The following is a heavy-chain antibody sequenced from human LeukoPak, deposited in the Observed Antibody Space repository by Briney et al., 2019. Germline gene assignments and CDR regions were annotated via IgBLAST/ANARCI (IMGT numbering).Heavy chain of an antibody. CDR3: ARDPYSSGYFDP. CDR2: ILSGGIT. V-gene: IGHV3-53*01. Sequence: GGSLRLSCAASGFAFSNYNMNWVRQAPGKGLEWVSVILSGGITYYADSVKGRFTISRDNSKNTLYLQMNNLRAEDTAVYYCARDPYSSGYFDPWGQGTLVTVSS. J-gene: IGHJ5*02. D-gene: IGHD6-19*01. CDR1: GFAFSNYN.